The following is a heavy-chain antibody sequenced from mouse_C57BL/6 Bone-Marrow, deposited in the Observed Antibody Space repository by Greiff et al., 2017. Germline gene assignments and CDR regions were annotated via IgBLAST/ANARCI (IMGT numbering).Heavy chain of an antibody. V-gene: IGHV1-42*01. CDR1: GYSFTGYY. D-gene: IGHD5-1*01. J-gene: IGHJ3*01. CDR2: INPSTGGT. Sequence: VQLKESGPELVKPGASVKISCKASGYSFTGYYMNWVKQSPEKSLEWIGEINPSTGGTTYNQKFKAKATLTVDKSSSTAYMQLKSLTSEDSAVYYCARGLPLAYWGQGTLGTVSA. CDR3: ARGLPLAY.